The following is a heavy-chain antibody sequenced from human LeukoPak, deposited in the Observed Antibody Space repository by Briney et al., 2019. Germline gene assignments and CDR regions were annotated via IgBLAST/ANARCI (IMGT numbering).Heavy chain of an antibody. Sequence: GASVKVSFKVSGYTVTKLSMHWVRKAPGKGLEWMGGFDPEDGETIYAQKFQGRVTMTADTSTDTAYMELSSLTSEGTAVYYCAADIDSSGYYLFDYWGQGTLVTVSS. V-gene: IGHV1-24*01. J-gene: IGHJ4*02. CDR3: AADIDSSGYYLFDY. CDR2: FDPEDGET. D-gene: IGHD3-22*01. CDR1: GYTVTKLS.